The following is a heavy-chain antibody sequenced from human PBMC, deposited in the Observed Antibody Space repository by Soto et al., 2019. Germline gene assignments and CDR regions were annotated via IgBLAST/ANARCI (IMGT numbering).Heavy chain of an antibody. V-gene: IGHV3-7*01. D-gene: IGHD1-26*01. CDR3: ARESAVGAIDY. J-gene: IGHJ4*02. CDR1: GFTFSSYL. CDR2: INQDGSEK. Sequence: HPGGSLRLSCAASGFTFSSYLMSWVRQAPGKGLEWVANINQDGSEKYYVDSVKGRFTISRDNAKNSLYLQMNSLRAEDTAVYYCARESAVGAIDYWGQGTLVTVSS.